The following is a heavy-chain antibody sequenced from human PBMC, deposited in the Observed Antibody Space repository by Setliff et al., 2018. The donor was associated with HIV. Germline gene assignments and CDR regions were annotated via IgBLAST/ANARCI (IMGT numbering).Heavy chain of an antibody. J-gene: IGHJ4*02. V-gene: IGHV1-69*05. D-gene: IGHD6-19*01. CDR1: GFPFSSYG. CDR2: IIPAFGTA. CDR3: ARDGLLVAGIRFDY. Sequence: SVKVSCKASGFPFSSYGISWVRQAPGQGLEWMGGIIPAFGTANYAQKFQGRVTITTDESTSTAYMELSGLRSEDTAVYFCARDGLLVAGIRFDYWGRGTLVTVSS.